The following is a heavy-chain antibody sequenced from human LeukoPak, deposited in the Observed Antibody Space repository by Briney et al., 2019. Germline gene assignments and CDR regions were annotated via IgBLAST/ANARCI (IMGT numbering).Heavy chain of an antibody. D-gene: IGHD1-26*01. V-gene: IGHV3-48*02. J-gene: IGHJ4*02. CDR3: ASSGSYRFDY. CDR1: GFTFSSYS. Sequence: PGGSLRPSCAASGFTFSSYSMNWVRQAPGKGLEWVSHITASGTAMFYADSVKGRFTISRDNAKNSLYLQTNSLRDEDTAVYYCASSGSYRFDYWGQGTLVTVSS. CDR2: ITASGTAM.